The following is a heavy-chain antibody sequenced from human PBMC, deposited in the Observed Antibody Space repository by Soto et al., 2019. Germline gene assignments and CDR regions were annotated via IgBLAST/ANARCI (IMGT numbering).Heavy chain of an antibody. J-gene: IGHJ6*03. CDR3: AKVHSGYAYYYYYYMDV. CDR1: GFTFSSYA. CDR2: ISGSGGST. V-gene: IGHV3-23*01. Sequence: GSLRLSYAASGFTFSSYAMSWIRQAHGKGLEWVSAISGSGGSTYYADSVKGRFTISRDNSKNTLYPQMNSLRAEDTAVYYCAKVHSGYAYYYYYYMDVWGKGTTVTVSS. D-gene: IGHD5-12*01.